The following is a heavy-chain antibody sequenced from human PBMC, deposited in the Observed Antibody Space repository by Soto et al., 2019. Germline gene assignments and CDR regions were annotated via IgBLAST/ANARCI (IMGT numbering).Heavy chain of an antibody. V-gene: IGHV3-23*01. CDR3: AKDRYCSGGSCYMPDYFDF. D-gene: IGHD2-15*01. J-gene: IGHJ4*02. Sequence: EVQLLESGGGLVQPGGSLRLSCAASGFTFSSYAMSWVRQAPGKGLEWVSALSGSGGSTYYADSVKGRFTISRDNSKKSLYLQMNSVRAEDMAVYYCAKDRYCSGGSCYMPDYFDFWGQGALVTVSS. CDR1: GFTFSSYA. CDR2: LSGSGGST.